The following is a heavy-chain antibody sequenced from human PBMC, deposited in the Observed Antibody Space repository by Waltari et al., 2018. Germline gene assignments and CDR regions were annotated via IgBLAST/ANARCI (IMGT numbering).Heavy chain of an antibody. CDR1: GYTLTDYY. Sequence: EVQLLQSGAEGKKPGATVKISCKSSGYTLTDYYIHCVKQTPGKGLEWMGRVGPKDGETIYAEKFQDRVTISADTSTDTVYMIMNGLRFDDTALYFCSRSGSDDWFDPWGRGTPVTVVS. CDR3: SRSGSDDWFDP. CDR2: VGPKDGET. V-gene: IGHV1-69-2*01. J-gene: IGHJ5*02. D-gene: IGHD2-15*01.